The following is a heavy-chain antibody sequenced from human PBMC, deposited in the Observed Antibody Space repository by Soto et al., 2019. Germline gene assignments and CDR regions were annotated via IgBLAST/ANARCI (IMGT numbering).Heavy chain of an antibody. CDR3: ARDCGGDCYPLYYFAMDV. Sequence: PSETLSLTCTVSSGSISSSIYSWGWIRQPPGKGLEWIGFIYFSGSTYYNPSLKSRVTISVDTSKNQFSLKLSSVTSADTAVYYCARDCGGDCYPLYYFAMDVWGQGTTVTVSS. CDR1: SGSISSSIYS. D-gene: IGHD2-21*02. J-gene: IGHJ6*02. V-gene: IGHV4-39*07. CDR2: IYFSGST.